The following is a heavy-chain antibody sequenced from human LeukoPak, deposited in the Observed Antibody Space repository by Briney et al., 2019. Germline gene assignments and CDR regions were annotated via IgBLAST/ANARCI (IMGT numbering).Heavy chain of an antibody. CDR1: GYTFTGYY. V-gene: IGHV1-2*02. CDR2: INPNSGDT. J-gene: IGHJ4*02. D-gene: IGHD2-2*01. CDR3: ARIGYCSSTSCYGPFDY. Sequence: ASVKVSCKASGYTFTGYYMHWVRQAPGQGLEWMGWINPNSGDTNYAQKFQGRVTMTRDTSISTAYLQWSSLKASDTAMYYCARIGYCSSTSCYGPFDYWGQGTLVTVSS.